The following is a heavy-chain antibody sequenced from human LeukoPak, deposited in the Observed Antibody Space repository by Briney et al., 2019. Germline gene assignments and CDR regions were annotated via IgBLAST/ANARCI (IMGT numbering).Heavy chain of an antibody. J-gene: IGHJ4*02. CDR1: GGTFSSYA. CDR3: ARADYYDSSGYLLEVYYFDY. D-gene: IGHD3-22*01. V-gene: IGHV1-69*05. Sequence: SVKVSCKSSGGTFSSYAISWVRQAPGQGLGLMGGSIPIFGTANYAQKFQGRVTITTDESTSTAYMELSSLRSEDTAVYYCARADYYDSSGYLLEVYYFDYWGQGTLVTVSS. CDR2: SIPIFGTA.